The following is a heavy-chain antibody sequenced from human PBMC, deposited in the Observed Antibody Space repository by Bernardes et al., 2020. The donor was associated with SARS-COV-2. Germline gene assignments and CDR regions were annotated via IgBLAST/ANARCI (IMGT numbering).Heavy chain of an antibody. J-gene: IGHJ1*01. D-gene: IGHD3-22*01. CDR3: ARRDTNGYYAF. CDR1: GGSISGYY. Sequence: SETLSLTCTVSGGSISGYYWSWSRQPPGKGLEWLGWIYYDGSTNYNPSLKSRVTISVDTSKNQFSLKLSFVTAADTAVYFCARRDTNGYYAFWGQGTLVTVSS. CDR2: IYYDGST. V-gene: IGHV4-59*08.